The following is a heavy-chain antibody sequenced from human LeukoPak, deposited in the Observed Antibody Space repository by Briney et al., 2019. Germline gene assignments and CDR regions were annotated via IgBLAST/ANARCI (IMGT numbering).Heavy chain of an antibody. Sequence: GGSLRLSRAASAFTFSNHWMHWVRHAPGKGLVWVSDISSDGSRTFYADSVKGRFIISRGNAKNTVYLQMNSLRAEDTAVYYCVRDGMVIPYAFDIWGQGTMVTVSS. V-gene: IGHV3-74*01. CDR3: VRDGMVIPYAFDI. CDR1: AFTFSNHW. CDR2: ISSDGSRT. D-gene: IGHD2-21*01. J-gene: IGHJ3*02.